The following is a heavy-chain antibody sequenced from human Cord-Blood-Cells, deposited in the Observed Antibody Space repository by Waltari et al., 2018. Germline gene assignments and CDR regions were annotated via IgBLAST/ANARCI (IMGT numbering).Heavy chain of an antibody. V-gene: IGHV1-8*03. CDR2: MNPNSGNT. J-gene: IGHJ3*02. Sequence: QVQLVQSGAEVKKPGASVKVSCKASGYTLPSYDTNWVSQDNGQGLEWMGWMNPNSGNTGYAQKFQGRVTITRNTSISTAYMELSSLRSEDTAVYYCARVDYDFWSGYYAFDIWGQGTMVTVSS. CDR3: ARVDYDFWSGYYAFDI. D-gene: IGHD3-3*01. CDR1: GYTLPSYD.